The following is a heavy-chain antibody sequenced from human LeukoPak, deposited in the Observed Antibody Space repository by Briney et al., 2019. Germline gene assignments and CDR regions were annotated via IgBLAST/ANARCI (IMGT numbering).Heavy chain of an antibody. V-gene: IGHV4-38-2*01. J-gene: IGHJ4*02. D-gene: IGHD5-24*01. CDR2: IYYSGST. Sequence: SETLSLTCGVSGEPFSGYYWGWIRQPPGKGLEWIGSIYYSGSTYYNPSLKSRVTISLDTSKKQFSLKLSSVTAADTAVYYCTRGSDGEYDSWGQGTLVTVSS. CDR3: TRGSDGEYDS. CDR1: GEPFSGYY.